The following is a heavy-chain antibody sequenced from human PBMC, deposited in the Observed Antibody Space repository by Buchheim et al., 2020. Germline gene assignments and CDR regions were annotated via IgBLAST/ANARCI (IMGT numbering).Heavy chain of an antibody. CDR2: ISYDGSNK. CDR1: GFTFSSYG. V-gene: IGHV3-30*18. Sequence: QVQLVESGGGVVQPGRSLRLSCAASGFTFSSYGMHWVRQAPGKGLEWVAVISYDGSNKYYADSVKGRFTISRDNSKNTLYLQMNSRRAEDTAVYYCAKDLGYKLRFQMGEIDYWGQGTL. CDR3: AKDLGYKLRFQMGEIDY. D-gene: IGHD3-3*01. J-gene: IGHJ4*02.